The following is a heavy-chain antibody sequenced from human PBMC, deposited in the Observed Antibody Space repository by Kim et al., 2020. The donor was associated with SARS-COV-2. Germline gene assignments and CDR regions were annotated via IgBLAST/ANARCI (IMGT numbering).Heavy chain of an antibody. CDR3: AKAPPNSYSSSWYVDY. D-gene: IGHD6-13*01. Sequence: GGSLRLSCAASGFTFSSYAMSWVRQAPGKGLEWVSAISGSGGSTYYADSVKGRFTISRDNSKNTLYLQMNSLRAEDTAVYYCAKAPPNSYSSSWYVDYWGQGTLVTVSS. V-gene: IGHV3-23*01. J-gene: IGHJ4*02. CDR2: ISGSGGST. CDR1: GFTFSSYA.